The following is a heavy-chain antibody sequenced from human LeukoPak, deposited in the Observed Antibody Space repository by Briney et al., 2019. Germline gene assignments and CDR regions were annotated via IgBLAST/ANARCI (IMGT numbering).Heavy chain of an antibody. Sequence: GGSLRLSCAASGFTFSSYEMNWVRQAPGRGLEWVSYMTSDGNTIYYSDSVKGRFTISRDNAKNSLYLQMNSLRVEDTAVYYCARSGHYVDFWGRGTLVTVSS. D-gene: IGHD1-26*01. V-gene: IGHV3-48*03. J-gene: IGHJ4*02. CDR3: ARSGHYVDF. CDR1: GFTFSSYE. CDR2: MTSDGNTI.